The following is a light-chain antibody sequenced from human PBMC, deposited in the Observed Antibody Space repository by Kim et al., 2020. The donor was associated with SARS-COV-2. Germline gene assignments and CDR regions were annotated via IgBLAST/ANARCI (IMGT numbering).Light chain of an antibody. CDR2: DAS. V-gene: IGKV3-11*01. CDR1: QSVSSY. CDR3: QQRSNWPPRLT. J-gene: IGKJ5*01. Sequence: EIVLTQSPATLSLSPGERATLSCRASQSVSSYLAWYQQKPGQAPRLLIYDASNRATGIPARFSGSGSGTDFTLTISSLEPEDFAVYYCQQRSNWPPRLTFGQGTRLKIK.